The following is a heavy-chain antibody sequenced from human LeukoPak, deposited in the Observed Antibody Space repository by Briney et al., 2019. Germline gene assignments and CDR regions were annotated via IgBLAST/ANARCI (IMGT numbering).Heavy chain of an antibody. J-gene: IGHJ4*02. D-gene: IGHD3-9*01. CDR1: GFTFDDYA. V-gene: IGHV3-9*01. Sequence: PGGSLRLSCAASGFTFDDYAMHWVRQAPGKGLEWVSGISWNSGSIGYADSVKGRFTISRDNAKNSLYLQMNSLRAEDTALYYCAKVPGILDYDILTGSYYFDYWGQGTLVTVSS. CDR3: AKVPGILDYDILTGSYYFDY. CDR2: ISWNSGSI.